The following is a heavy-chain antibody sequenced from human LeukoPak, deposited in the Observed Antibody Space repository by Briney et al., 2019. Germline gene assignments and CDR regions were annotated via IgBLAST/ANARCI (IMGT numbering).Heavy chain of an antibody. J-gene: IGHJ2*01. V-gene: IGHV3-11*04. CDR2: ISSSGSTI. CDR3: ARDNNGDYFYAYDF. Sequence: GGSLRLSCAASGFAFSDYYRSWIRQAPGKGLEWVSYISSSGSTIYYADSVKGRFTISRDNAKNSLYLQMNSLRAEDTAVYYCARDNNGDYFYAYDFWGRGTLVTVSS. CDR1: GFAFSDYY. D-gene: IGHD4-17*01.